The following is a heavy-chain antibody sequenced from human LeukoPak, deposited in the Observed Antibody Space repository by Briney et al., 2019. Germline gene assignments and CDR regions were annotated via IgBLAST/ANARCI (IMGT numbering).Heavy chain of an antibody. CDR2: INPNGGST. V-gene: IGHV1-46*01. J-gene: IGHJ1*01. CDR1: GYTLISHY. CDR3: ARRDVDMATITY. D-gene: IGHD5-24*01. Sequence: ASVKCSCTASGYTLISHYINWVRQAPGQGLEWMGIINPNGGSTTYGRKFQGRVTMTRDTSTSTVYMELSSLRSEDTAVYYCARRDVDMATITYWGQGTLVTVSS.